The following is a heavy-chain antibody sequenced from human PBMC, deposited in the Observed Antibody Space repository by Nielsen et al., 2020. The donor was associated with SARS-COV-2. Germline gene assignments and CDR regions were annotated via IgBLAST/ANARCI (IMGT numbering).Heavy chain of an antibody. J-gene: IGHJ6*02. Sequence: KVSCKGSGYSFTSYWIGWVRQMPGKGLEWMGIIYPGDSDTRYSPSFQGQVTIPADKSISTAYLQWSSLKASDTAMYYCARPGYSGYDWYGMDVWGQGTTVTVSS. V-gene: IGHV5-51*01. CDR1: GYSFTSYW. CDR3: ARPGYSGYDWYGMDV. CDR2: IYPGDSDT. D-gene: IGHD5-12*01.